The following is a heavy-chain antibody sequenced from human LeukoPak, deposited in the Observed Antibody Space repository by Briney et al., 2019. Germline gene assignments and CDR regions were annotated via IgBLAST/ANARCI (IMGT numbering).Heavy chain of an antibody. CDR1: GFTVSSNY. V-gene: IGHV3-66*02. Sequence: GGSLRLSCAASGFTVSSNYMSWVRQAPGKGLEWVSVIYSSGSTYYADSVKGRFTISRDNSKNTLYLQMNSLRAEDTAVYYCARPIAAAGPSHWGQGTLVTVSS. D-gene: IGHD6-13*01. CDR2: IYSSGST. CDR3: ARPIAAAGPSH. J-gene: IGHJ4*02.